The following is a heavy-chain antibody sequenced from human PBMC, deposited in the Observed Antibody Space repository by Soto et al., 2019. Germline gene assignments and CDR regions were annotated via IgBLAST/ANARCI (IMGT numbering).Heavy chain of an antibody. CDR3: ARSHPLQLTPGDYYYYGMDV. CDR2: ISAYNGNT. J-gene: IGHJ6*02. Sequence: GASVKVSCKASGYTFTSYGISWVRQAPGQGLEWMGWISAYNGNTNYAQKLQGRVTMTTDTSTSTAYMELRSLRSDDTAVYYCARSHPLQLTPGDYYYYGMDVWGQGTTVTVSS. CDR1: GYTFTSYG. V-gene: IGHV1-18*01. D-gene: IGHD5-18*01.